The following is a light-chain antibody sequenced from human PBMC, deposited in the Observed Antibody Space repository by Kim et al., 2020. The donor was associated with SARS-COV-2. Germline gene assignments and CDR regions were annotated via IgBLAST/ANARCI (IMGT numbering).Light chain of an antibody. CDR1: QSISRADLGWY. CDR3: QQYGSVPRT. Sequence: EIVLTQSPGTLFLSPGERATLSCRASQSISRADLGWYLAWYQQRPGQPPRLITYGASSRATGIPDRFSGSGSGTDFTLTISRLEPEDFAVYYCQQYGSVPRTFGQGTKVDIK. CDR2: GAS. J-gene: IGKJ1*01. V-gene: IGKV3-20*01.